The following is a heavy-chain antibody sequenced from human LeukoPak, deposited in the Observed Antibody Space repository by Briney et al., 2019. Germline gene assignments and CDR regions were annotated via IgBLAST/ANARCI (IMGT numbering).Heavy chain of an antibody. J-gene: IGHJ6*03. CDR1: GDSFSSNSAG. V-gene: IGHV6-1*01. Sequence: SQTLSLTCAISGDSFSSNSAGWDWLRQSPWRGLEWRGRTNYRSKWYNDYAVSAKSRITINPETSKNPFSLQLNSVTPEDTAVYYCARDRGYSYGNYYYYYMDVWGKGTPVTVSS. CDR2: TNYRSKWYN. D-gene: IGHD5-18*01. CDR3: ARDRGYSYGNYYYYYMDV.